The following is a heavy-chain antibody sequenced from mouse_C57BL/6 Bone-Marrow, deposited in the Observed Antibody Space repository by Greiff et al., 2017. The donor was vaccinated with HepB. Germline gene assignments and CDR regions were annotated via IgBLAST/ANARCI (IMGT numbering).Heavy chain of an antibody. CDR1: GYTFTSYW. CDR3: AIGRGLTAWFAY. Sequence: VKQSCKASGYTFTSYWMQWVKQRPGQGLEWIGEIDPSDSYTNYNQKFKGKATLTVDTSSSTAYMQLSSLTSEDSAVYYCAIGRGLTAWFAYWGQGTLVTVSA. J-gene: IGHJ3*01. D-gene: IGHD4-1*01. CDR2: IDPSDSYT. V-gene: IGHV1-50*01.